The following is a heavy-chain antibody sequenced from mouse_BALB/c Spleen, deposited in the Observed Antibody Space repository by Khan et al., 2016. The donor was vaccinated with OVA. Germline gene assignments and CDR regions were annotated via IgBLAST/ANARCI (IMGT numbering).Heavy chain of an antibody. Sequence: EVELVESVPSLVKPSQTLSLTCSVTGDSITSGYWNWIRKFPGNKLEYMGYIIYTGYTYYNPSLKSRISITRHTSKNQYYLQLSSVTDEDTATYYCARSTYRYAFVYWGQGTLVTVSA. D-gene: IGHD2-12*01. CDR2: IIYTGYT. V-gene: IGHV3-8*02. CDR3: ARSTYRYAFVY. CDR1: GDSITSGY. J-gene: IGHJ3*01.